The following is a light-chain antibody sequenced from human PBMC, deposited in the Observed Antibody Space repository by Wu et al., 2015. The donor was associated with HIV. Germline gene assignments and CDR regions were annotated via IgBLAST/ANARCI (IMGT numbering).Light chain of an antibody. CDR1: QSVSRSY. CDR3: QQYDSSPYS. V-gene: IGKV3-20*01. Sequence: EIVLTQSPGTLSLSPGERATLSCRASQSVSRSYLTWYQQKPGQAPRLLIYATSSRATGIPDRFSGSGSGTDFTLTISRLEPEDFAVYYCQQYDSSPYSFGQGTKLE. J-gene: IGKJ2*03. CDR2: ATS.